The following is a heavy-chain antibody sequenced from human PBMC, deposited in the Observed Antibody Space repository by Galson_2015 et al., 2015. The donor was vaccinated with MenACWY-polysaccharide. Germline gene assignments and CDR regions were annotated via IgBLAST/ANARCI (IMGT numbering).Heavy chain of an antibody. CDR3: ARGWGSINMIVAV. Sequence: SLRLSCAASGFIFSSYWMSWVRQAPGKGLEWVASTRQDGSEKYYVDSVKGRFTISRDNAKNSLYLQMISLRAEDTAVYYCARGWGSINMIVAVWGQGTLVTVSS. J-gene: IGHJ4*02. CDR2: TRQDGSEK. D-gene: IGHD3-22*01. V-gene: IGHV3-7*01. CDR1: GFIFSSYW.